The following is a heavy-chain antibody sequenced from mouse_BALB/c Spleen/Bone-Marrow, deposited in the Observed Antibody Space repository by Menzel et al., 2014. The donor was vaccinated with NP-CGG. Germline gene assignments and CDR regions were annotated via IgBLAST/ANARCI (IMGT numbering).Heavy chain of an antibody. J-gene: IGHJ2*01. CDR3: AREATYYAYFDY. CDR1: GYTFTSFT. V-gene: IGHV1-4*02. CDR2: INPTRGYT. D-gene: IGHD1-1*01. Sequence: VKLVESAPELARPGASVKMSCKASGYTFTSFTIQWIEQRPGQGLEWIGYINPTRGYTDYSQKFKDRTTLTADKSSSTTYMQLTSPTSEDSAVYYCAREATYYAYFDYWGQGTALAVSS.